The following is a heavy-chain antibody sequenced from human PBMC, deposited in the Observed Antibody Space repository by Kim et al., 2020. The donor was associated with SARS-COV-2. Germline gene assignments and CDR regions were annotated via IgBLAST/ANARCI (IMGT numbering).Heavy chain of an antibody. D-gene: IGHD5-18*01. V-gene: IGHV5-10-1*01. Sequence: GESLKISCKGSGYSFTSYWISWVRQMPGKGLEWMGRIDPSDSYTNYSPSFQGHVTISADKSISTAYLQWSSLKASDTAMYYCARRLRDSYGPYYFDYWGQGTLVTVSS. CDR1: GYSFTSYW. J-gene: IGHJ4*02. CDR3: ARRLRDSYGPYYFDY. CDR2: IDPSDSYT.